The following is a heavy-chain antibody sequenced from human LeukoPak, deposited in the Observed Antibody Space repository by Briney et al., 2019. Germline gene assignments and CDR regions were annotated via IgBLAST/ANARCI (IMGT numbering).Heavy chain of an antibody. CDR1: GGSFSDYY. Sequence: SETLSLTCAVSGGSFSDYYWYWIRQPPGKGLEWIGEINHGGSTNYNPSLKSRATLSVATSNNQFSLKLTSVTAADTAVYYCARGRTYYYDTSGYYPSIYYGMDVWGQGTTVIVSS. CDR3: ARGRTYYYDTSGYYPSIYYGMDV. D-gene: IGHD3-22*01. V-gene: IGHV4-34*01. CDR2: INHGGST. J-gene: IGHJ6*02.